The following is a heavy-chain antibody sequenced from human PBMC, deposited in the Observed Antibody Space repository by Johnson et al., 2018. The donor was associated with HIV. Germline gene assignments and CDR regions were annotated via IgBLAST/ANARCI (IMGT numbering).Heavy chain of an antibody. CDR2: IKQDGSEK. J-gene: IGHJ3*02. CDR3: AKRTNWNDNGADAFDI. D-gene: IGHD1-1*01. CDR1: GFTFSSYA. V-gene: IGHV3-7*03. Sequence: VQLVESGGGLVQPGGSLRLSCAASGFTFSSYAMSWVRQAPGKGLEWVANIKQDGSEKNYVDSVKGRFTISRDNARNSLYLQINSLRAEDTAVYYCAKRTNWNDNGADAFDIWGQGTMVTVSS.